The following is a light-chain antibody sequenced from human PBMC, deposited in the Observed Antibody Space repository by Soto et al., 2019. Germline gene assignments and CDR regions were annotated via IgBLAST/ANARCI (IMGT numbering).Light chain of an antibody. CDR2: GAS. CDR1: QSVSSN. CDR3: QQCGTSPT. V-gene: IGKV3-15*01. J-gene: IGKJ4*01. Sequence: EIVMTQSPATLSVSPGERATLSCRASQSVSSNLAWYQQKPGQAPRLLIYGASTRATGIPARFSGSGSGTEFTLTVSSLEYGDSGVLYCQQCGTSPTFGGGNKVEIK.